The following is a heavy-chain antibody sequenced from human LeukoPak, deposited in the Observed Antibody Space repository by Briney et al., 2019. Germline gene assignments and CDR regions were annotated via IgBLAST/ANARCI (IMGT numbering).Heavy chain of an antibody. CDR2: IKSNIDGGTT. J-gene: IGHJ4*02. CDR3: TFRAIDY. CDR1: GFTFSNAW. Sequence: GGSLRLSCAASGFTFSNAWMSWVRHAPGKGLEWVGRIKSNIDGGTTDYAAPVKGRFTISRDDSRNTLYLQMNSLKTEDTAVYYCTFRAIDYWGQGTLVTVSS. V-gene: IGHV3-15*01.